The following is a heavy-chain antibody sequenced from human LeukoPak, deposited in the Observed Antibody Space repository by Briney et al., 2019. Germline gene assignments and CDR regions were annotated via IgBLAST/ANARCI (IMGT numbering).Heavy chain of an antibody. V-gene: IGHV4-34*01. D-gene: IGHD6-13*01. Sequence: SETLSLTCAVYGGSFSGYYWSWIRQPPGKGLEWIGEVNHSGSTNYNPSLKSRVTISVDTSKNQFSLKLSSVTAADTAVYYSARRTSSSWYFDYWGQGTLVTVSS. CDR1: GGSFSGYY. J-gene: IGHJ4*02. CDR3: ARRTSSSWYFDY. CDR2: VNHSGST.